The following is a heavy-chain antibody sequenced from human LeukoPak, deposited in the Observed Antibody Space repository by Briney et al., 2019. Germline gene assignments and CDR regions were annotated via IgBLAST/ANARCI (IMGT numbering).Heavy chain of an antibody. CDR2: ISYDGTNK. Sequence: GGSLRLSCAASGFTFSTYAMHWVRQAPGKGLEWVAVISYDGTNKYYADSVKGRFTISRDNSKNTLYLQMNSLSAEDTAVYYCARGGGHIVVITDYWGQGTLVTVSS. CDR3: ARGGGHIVVITDY. J-gene: IGHJ4*02. D-gene: IGHD3-22*01. V-gene: IGHV3-30-3*01. CDR1: GFTFSTYA.